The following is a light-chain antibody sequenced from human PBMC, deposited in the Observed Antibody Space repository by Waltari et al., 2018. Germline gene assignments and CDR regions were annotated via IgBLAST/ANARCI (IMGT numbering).Light chain of an antibody. Sequence: DIQMTQSPSSLSESVGDRVTITCRASQSISSYLNWYQQKPGKAPKLLIYAASSLQSGVPSRFSGSGSGTEFTLTISSLQPEDFATYYCQQSYSTPGYTFGQGTKLEIK. CDR1: QSISSY. J-gene: IGKJ2*01. CDR2: AAS. CDR3: QQSYSTPGYT. V-gene: IGKV1-39*01.